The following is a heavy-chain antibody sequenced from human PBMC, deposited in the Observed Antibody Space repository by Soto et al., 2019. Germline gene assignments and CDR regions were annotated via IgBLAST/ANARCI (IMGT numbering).Heavy chain of an antibody. CDR1: GDSIRGHW. V-gene: IGHV4-4*07. CDR2: IYSSGST. J-gene: IGHJ6*02. Sequence: SDTLSLTCSVSGDSIRGHWWSWIRQSAGKGLEWIVRIYSSGSTDTKPFLKSRVTMSLDTSKNQFSLKLTSVTAADTAVYYCARQVPRWVTYGMDXWGQGTTVTVS. CDR3: ARQVPRWVTYGMDX.